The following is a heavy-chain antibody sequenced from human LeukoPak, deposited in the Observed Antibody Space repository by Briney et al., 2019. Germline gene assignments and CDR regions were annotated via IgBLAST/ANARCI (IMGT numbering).Heavy chain of an antibody. J-gene: IGHJ6*04. CDR3: VRVSRIDYGANPEGDV. Sequence: SETLSLTCTISGGSITDYYWNWIRQSAGKGLEWIGRKSVSGHTNYRSSLESRVTMSVDTSKNQFSLRLTSVTAADTAVHYCVRVSRIDYGANPEGDVWGKGITVIVSS. CDR2: KSVSGHT. D-gene: IGHD4/OR15-4a*01. CDR1: GGSITDYY. V-gene: IGHV4-4*07.